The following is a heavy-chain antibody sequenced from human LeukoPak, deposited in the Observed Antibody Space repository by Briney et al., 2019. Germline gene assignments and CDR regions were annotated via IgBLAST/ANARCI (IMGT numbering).Heavy chain of an antibody. CDR2: INPNSGGT. V-gene: IGHV1-2*02. J-gene: IGHJ4*02. CDR1: GYTFTGYY. CDR3: ARIISSGYGDFDY. Sequence: ASVKVSCKASGYTFTGYYMHWVRQAPGQGLEWMGWINPNSGGTNYAQKFQGRVTMTRDTSISTAYMELSRLRSDDTAVYYCARIISSGYGDFDYWGQGTLVTASS. D-gene: IGHD3-22*01.